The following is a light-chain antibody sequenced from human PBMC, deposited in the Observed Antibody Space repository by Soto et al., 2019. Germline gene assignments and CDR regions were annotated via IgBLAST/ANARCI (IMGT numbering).Light chain of an antibody. J-gene: IGKJ5*01. CDR1: QTVNSDY. V-gene: IGKV3-20*01. CDR3: QYYGNSRIT. Sequence: EIVLTQSPGTLSLSPGERATLSCMASQTVNSDYLTWYQQKPGQAPRLLIYAASSGATGIPDRFSGSGSETDFTLTINRLEPEDFAVYYCQYYGNSRITFGQGTRLEIK. CDR2: AAS.